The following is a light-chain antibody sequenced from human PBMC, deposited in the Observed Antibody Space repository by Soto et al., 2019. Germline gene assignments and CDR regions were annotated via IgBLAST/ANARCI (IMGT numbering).Light chain of an antibody. Sequence: QSVLTQPPSVSGAPGQRVTISCTGSGSNIGAGYDVHWYQQLPGTAPKLLIYVNSNRPSGVPDRFSGSKSGTSASLAITGLQAEDEADYYCQSYDSNLSGYVFGTGTKVTVL. CDR3: QSYDSNLSGYV. J-gene: IGLJ1*01. CDR1: GSNIGAGYD. CDR2: VNS. V-gene: IGLV1-40*01.